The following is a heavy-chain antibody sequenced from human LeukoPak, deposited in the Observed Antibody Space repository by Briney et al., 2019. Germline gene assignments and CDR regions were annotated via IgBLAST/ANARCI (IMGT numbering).Heavy chain of an antibody. V-gene: IGHV3-74*01. J-gene: IGHJ3*02. D-gene: IGHD2-8*01. Sequence: GGSLRLSCAASGFTFSSYWMHWVRQAPGKGLGWVSRINSDGSSTSYADSVKGRFTISRDNAKNTRYLQMNSLRADDTAVYYCASVQGHPPNGLDIWGQGTMVTVSS. CDR2: INSDGSST. CDR1: GFTFSSYW. CDR3: ASVQGHPPNGLDI.